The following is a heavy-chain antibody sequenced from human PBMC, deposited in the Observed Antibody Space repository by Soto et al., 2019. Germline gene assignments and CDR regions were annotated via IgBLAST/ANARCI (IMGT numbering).Heavy chain of an antibody. CDR1: GFSLSTCGMC. V-gene: IGHV2-70*01. Sequence: SGPTLVNPTQTLTLTCTFSGFSLSTCGMCVSWIRQPPGKALEWLALIDWDDDKYYSTSLETRLTISKDTSKNQVVLTMTNMDPVDTATYYCARMRPAVDTAMVISWGMDVWGQGTTVTVSS. CDR3: ARMRPAVDTAMVISWGMDV. J-gene: IGHJ6*02. CDR2: IDWDDDK. D-gene: IGHD5-18*01.